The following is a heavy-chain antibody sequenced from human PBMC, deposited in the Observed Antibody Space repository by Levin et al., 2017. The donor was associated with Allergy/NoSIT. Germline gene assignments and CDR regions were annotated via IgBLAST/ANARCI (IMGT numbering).Heavy chain of an antibody. CDR3: ARDRLEVTTFSWYFDL. CDR2: ISYDGSNK. Sequence: PGGSLRLSCAASGFTFSSYAMHWVRQAPGKGLEWVAVISYDGSNKYYADSVKGRFTISRDNSKNTLYLQMNSLRAEDTAVYYCARDRLEVTTFSWYFDLWGRGTLVTVSS. J-gene: IGHJ2*01. V-gene: IGHV3-30-3*01. CDR1: GFTFSSYA. D-gene: IGHD4-17*01.